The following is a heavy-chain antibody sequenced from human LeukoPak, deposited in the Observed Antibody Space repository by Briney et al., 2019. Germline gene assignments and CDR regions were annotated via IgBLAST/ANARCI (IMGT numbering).Heavy chain of an antibody. Sequence: GGSLRLSCAASGFTVSSNYMSWVRQAPGKGLGWVSVIYGGGSTKYADSVKGRFTTSRDNSKNTLYLQMNSLRAEDTAVYYCAKDRYSSGWYAPFSYSYGMDVWGEGTAVTVSS. D-gene: IGHD6-19*01. V-gene: IGHV3-53*05. J-gene: IGHJ6*04. CDR3: AKDRYSSGWYAPFSYSYGMDV. CDR1: GFTVSSNY. CDR2: IYGGGST.